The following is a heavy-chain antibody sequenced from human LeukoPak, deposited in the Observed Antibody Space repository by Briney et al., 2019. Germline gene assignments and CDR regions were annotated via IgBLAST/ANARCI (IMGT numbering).Heavy chain of an antibody. V-gene: IGHV3-30*02. Sequence: GGSLRLSCAASGFTFSSYGMHWVRQAPGKGLEWVAFTRYDESNKYYADSVKGRFTISRHNSKNTLYLQMNSLRVEDTAVYYCARVDRTYYDILTGYLQPASFDYWGQGTLVTVSS. D-gene: IGHD3-9*01. CDR1: GFTFSSYG. CDR2: TRYDESNK. CDR3: ARVDRTYYDILTGYLQPASFDY. J-gene: IGHJ4*02.